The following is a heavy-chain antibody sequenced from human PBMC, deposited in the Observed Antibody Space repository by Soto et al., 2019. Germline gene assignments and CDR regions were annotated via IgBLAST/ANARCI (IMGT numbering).Heavy chain of an antibody. V-gene: IGHV5-51*01. CDR2: IYPGDSGT. D-gene: IGHD5-12*01. J-gene: IGHJ4*02. Sequence: RGESLKISCEGSGYSFTTYWIAWVRQMPGKGLEWMGIIYPGDSGTRYSPSFQGQVTISADKSISTAYLQWSSLKASDSAMYYCARPTGYGNFDYWGQGTLVTVSS. CDR3: ARPTGYGNFDY. CDR1: GYSFTTYW.